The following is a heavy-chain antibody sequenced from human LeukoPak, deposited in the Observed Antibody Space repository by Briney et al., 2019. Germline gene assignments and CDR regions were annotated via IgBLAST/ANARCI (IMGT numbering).Heavy chain of an antibody. V-gene: IGHV1-18*01. CDR3: AVPPLYSGSYSQVDY. J-gene: IGHJ4*02. Sequence: ASVKVSCKDSGYTFTSYGISWVRQAPGQGLEWMGWISAYNGNTNYAQKLQGRVTMTTDTSTSTAYMELRSLRSDDTAVYYCAVPPLYSGSYSQVDYWGQGTLVTVSS. CDR1: GYTFTSYG. CDR2: ISAYNGNT. D-gene: IGHD1-26*01.